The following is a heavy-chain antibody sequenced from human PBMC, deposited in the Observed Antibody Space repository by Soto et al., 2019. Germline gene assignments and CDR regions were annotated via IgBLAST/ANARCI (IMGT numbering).Heavy chain of an antibody. D-gene: IGHD2-2*02. CDR1: GGTFSSYA. J-gene: IGHJ6*02. CDR2: IIPIFGTA. V-gene: IGHV1-69*13. CDR3: ARHCSSTSCYIPYYYYYGMDV. Sequence: SVKVSCKASGGTFSSYAISWVRQAPGQGLEWMGGIIPIFGTANYAQKFQGRVTITADESTSTAYMELSSLRSEDTAVYYCARHCSSTSCYIPYYYYYGMDVWGQGTTVTVSS.